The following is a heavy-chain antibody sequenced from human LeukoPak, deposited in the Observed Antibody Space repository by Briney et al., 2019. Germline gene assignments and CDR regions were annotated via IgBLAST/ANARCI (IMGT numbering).Heavy chain of an antibody. Sequence: GGSLRLYCAASGFTFSTYWMSWVRQAPGKGREWVANIHRDGNEKYYVDSVKGRFTISRDNAKNSLDLQMNSLRAEDTAVYYCARGDKFSGDYWGQGTLVTVSS. D-gene: IGHD2-15*01. CDR1: GFTFSTYW. CDR3: ARGDKFSGDY. V-gene: IGHV3-7*04. J-gene: IGHJ4*02. CDR2: IHRDGNEK.